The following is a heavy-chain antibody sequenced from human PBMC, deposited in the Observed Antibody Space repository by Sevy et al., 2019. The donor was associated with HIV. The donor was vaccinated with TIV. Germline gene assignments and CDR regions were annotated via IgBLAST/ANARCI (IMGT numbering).Heavy chain of an antibody. J-gene: IGHJ2*01. CDR1: GFTFSDYY. Sequence: GGPLRLSCAASGFTFSDYYMSWIRQAPGKGLEWVSYISSSGSTIYYADSVKGRFTISRDNAKNSLYLQMNSLRAEDTAVYYCARSIAVAGTGRYFDLWGRGTLVTVSS. V-gene: IGHV3-11*04. CDR3: ARSIAVAGTGRYFDL. D-gene: IGHD6-19*01. CDR2: ISSSGSTI.